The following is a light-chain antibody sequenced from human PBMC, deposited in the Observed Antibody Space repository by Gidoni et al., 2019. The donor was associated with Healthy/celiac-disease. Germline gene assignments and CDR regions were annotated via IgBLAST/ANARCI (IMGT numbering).Light chain of an antibody. CDR1: SGSIASHY. CDR3: QSYDSSTLV. J-gene: IGLJ3*02. V-gene: IGLV6-57*01. CDR2: EDN. Sequence: NFMLTQPHSASESPGQTVTISCTRSSGSIASHYVQWYQQRPGSSPTTVIYEDNQRPSGVPDRFSGSIDSSSNSASLTISGLKTEDEADYYCQSYDSSTLVFGGGTKLTVL.